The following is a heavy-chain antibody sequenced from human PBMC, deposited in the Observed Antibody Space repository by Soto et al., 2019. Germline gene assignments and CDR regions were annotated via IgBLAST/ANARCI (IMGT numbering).Heavy chain of an antibody. CDR3: ARGLGRCFDL. CDR2: FFVTGRI. J-gene: IGHJ2*01. Sequence: KPSETLSLTCTVSGDSIRGYSWSWIRQPAGQGLESLGRFFVTGRINYNPSLKSRVTMSLDTSTNQFSLRLTSVTAADTAVYFCARGLGRCFDLWGRGTLVTVS. CDR1: GDSIRGYS. V-gene: IGHV4-4*07. D-gene: IGHD3-16*01.